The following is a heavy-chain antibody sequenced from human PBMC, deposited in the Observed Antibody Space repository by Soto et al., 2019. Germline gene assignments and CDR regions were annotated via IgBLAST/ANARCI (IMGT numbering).Heavy chain of an antibody. J-gene: IGHJ6*02. CDR3: AGEGSSSICPEDHYGAVEV. V-gene: IGHV4-59*01. D-gene: IGHD2-2*01. Sequence: SETLSLTCNVSGASIYIYYWNWIRQSPGTGLEWIGYISDGGRTNYNPSLESRVTISLDTSKKQVSLKLSSVSAADTARYFCAGEGSSSICPEDHYGAVEVWGQGTPVT. CDR2: ISDGGRT. CDR1: GASIYIYY.